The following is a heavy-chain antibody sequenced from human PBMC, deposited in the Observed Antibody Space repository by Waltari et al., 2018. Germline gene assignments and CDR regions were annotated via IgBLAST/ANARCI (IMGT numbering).Heavy chain of an antibody. CDR2: INHSGST. CDR3: ARGQSSSSGGAWFDP. CDR1: GGSFSGYY. Sequence: QVQLQQWGAGLLKPSETLSLTCAVYGGSFSGYYWSWIRQPPGKGLEWIGEINHSGSTNDNPSLKSRVTISVDPSKNQVSLKLSSVTAADTAVYYCARGQSSSSGGAWFDPWGQGTLVTVSS. J-gene: IGHJ5*02. V-gene: IGHV4-34*01. D-gene: IGHD6-6*01.